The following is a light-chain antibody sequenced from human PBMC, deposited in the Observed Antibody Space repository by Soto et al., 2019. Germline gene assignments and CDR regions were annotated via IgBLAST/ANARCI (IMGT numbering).Light chain of an antibody. Sequence: DIVLTQSPATLALSPGERATLSCGASQSVSSSYLAWYQQKPGLAPLLLIYDASSRATGIPDRFSGSESGTDFTLTISRLEPEDVAVYYCQQYGSSPYTFGQGTKREI. CDR3: QQYGSSPYT. J-gene: IGKJ2*01. V-gene: IGKV3D-20*01. CDR2: DAS. CDR1: QSVSSSY.